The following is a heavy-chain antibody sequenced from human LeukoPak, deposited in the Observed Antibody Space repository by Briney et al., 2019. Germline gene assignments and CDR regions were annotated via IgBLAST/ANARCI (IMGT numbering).Heavy chain of an antibody. D-gene: IGHD2-8*01. CDR2: IRSKANSYAT. Sequence: PGGSLRLSCAASGFTFSGSAMHWVRQASGKGLEWVGRIRSKANSYATAYAASVKGRFTISRDDSKNTAYLQMNSLKTEDTAVYYCTRLLSGYCTNGVCPAFDYWGQGTLVTVSS. J-gene: IGHJ4*02. CDR3: TRLLSGYCTNGVCPAFDY. CDR1: GFTFSGSA. V-gene: IGHV3-73*01.